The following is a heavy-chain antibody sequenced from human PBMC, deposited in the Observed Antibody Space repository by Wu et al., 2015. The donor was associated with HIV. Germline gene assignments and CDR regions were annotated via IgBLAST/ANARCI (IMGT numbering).Heavy chain of an antibody. V-gene: IGHV1-2*02. CDR2: INPNSGGT. CDR3: TRDELFRVDDAFDM. D-gene: IGHD3-10*01. CDR1: GHTSTGYY. J-gene: IGHJ3*02. Sequence: QVQLVQSGGGVKKPGASVKVSCKTTGHTSTGYYMHWVRQAPGQGLEWMGWINPNSGGTNYARKFQDRVTLTWDMSSNTAYIELSGLTSDDTAVYYCTRDELFRVDDAFDMWGQGTLVTVSS.